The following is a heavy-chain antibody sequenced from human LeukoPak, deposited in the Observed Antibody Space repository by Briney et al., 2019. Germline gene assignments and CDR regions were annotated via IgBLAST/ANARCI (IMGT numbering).Heavy chain of an antibody. V-gene: IGHV3-9*01. D-gene: IGHD6-19*01. CDR2: ISWNSGSI. J-gene: IGHJ6*02. CDR3: AKEDSSGWSANYYYGMDV. CDR1: GFTFDDYA. Sequence: GGSLRLSCAASGFTFDDYAMHWVRQAPGKGLEWVSGISWNSGSIGYADSVKGRFTISRDNAKNSLYLQMNSLRAEDTALYYCAKEDSSGWSANYYYGMDVWGQGTTVTVSS.